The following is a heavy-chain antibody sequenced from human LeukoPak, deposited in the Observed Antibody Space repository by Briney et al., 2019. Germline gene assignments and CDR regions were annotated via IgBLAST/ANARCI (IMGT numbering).Heavy chain of an antibody. V-gene: IGHV3-48*01. CDR3: ARDHRGSYYYGVDV. D-gene: IGHD1-26*01. Sequence: GGSLRLSCAASGFTFSTYSMNWVRQAPGKGLEWVSYISSRSSTTYYADSVKGRFTISRDNAKSSLSLEMNSLRAEDTAVYYCARDHRGSYYYGVDVWGQGTTVIVSS. J-gene: IGHJ6*02. CDR1: GFTFSTYS. CDR2: ISSRSSTT.